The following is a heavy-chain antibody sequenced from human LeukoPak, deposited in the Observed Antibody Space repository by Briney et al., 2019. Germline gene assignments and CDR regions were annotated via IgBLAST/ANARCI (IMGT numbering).Heavy chain of an antibody. Sequence: PGGSLRLSCSASGCTVSSDYMSWVRQAPGKGLAWLSVIYSGGTTYYADSAKGRFTISRDNSKNTVYLQMNSLRVEDTAMYYCTRGGSVPATRSFDYWGQGTLVTVSS. J-gene: IGHJ4*02. CDR1: GCTVSSDY. D-gene: IGHD6-19*01. V-gene: IGHV3-66*01. CDR3: TRGGSVPATRSFDY. CDR2: IYSGGTT.